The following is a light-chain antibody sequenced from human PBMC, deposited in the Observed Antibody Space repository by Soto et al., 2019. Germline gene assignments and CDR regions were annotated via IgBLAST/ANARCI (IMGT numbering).Light chain of an antibody. Sequence: EIVLTQSPGTLSLSPVERATLSCRASQSVRRNYLAWYQQKPGQAPRLLIYGAYSKATGIPDRYNGSGGGKDLTLTINGLEPEGFAVYYCQQYGPSPRTLGRGTKVEIK. CDR1: QSVRRNY. CDR3: QQYGPSPRT. CDR2: GAY. V-gene: IGKV3-20*01. J-gene: IGKJ1*01.